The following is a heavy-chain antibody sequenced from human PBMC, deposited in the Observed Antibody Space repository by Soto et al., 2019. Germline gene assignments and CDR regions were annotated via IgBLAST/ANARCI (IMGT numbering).Heavy chain of an antibody. CDR2: IRWNSVSI. CDR3: AKDTFGGIYCSGGSCYTYFDS. CDR1: GFTFDDYA. Sequence: EVQLVESGGGLVQPGRSLRLSCAASGFTFDDYAMHWVRQAPGMGLEWVSGIRWNSVSIGYADYVKGRFTISRDNAKNTLYLQMNSLRAEDTALYYCAKDTFGGIYCSGGSCYTYFDSWGQGTLVTVSS. D-gene: IGHD2-15*01. V-gene: IGHV3-9*01. J-gene: IGHJ4*02.